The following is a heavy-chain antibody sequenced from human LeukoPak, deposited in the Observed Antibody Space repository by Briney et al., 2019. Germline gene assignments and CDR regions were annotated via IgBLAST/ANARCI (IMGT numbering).Heavy chain of an antibody. D-gene: IGHD6-13*01. CDR1: GGSITSYY. CDR2: IYYSGST. Sequence: SETLSLTCTVSGGSITSYYWSWIRQPPGKGLEWIGYIYYSGSTNYNPSLKSRVSISVDTSKSQFSLKLSSVTAADTAVYYCARDRAAAGYFDYWGQGTLVTVSS. V-gene: IGHV4-59*01. CDR3: ARDRAAAGYFDY. J-gene: IGHJ4*02.